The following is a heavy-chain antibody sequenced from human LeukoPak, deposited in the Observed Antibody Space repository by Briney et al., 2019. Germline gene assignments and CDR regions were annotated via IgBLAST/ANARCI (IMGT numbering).Heavy chain of an antibody. D-gene: IGHD5-12*01. CDR3: ARAPGYSGDWFDP. J-gene: IGHJ5*02. V-gene: IGHV3-53*01. Sequence: GGSLRLSCAASGFTVSSNYMSWVRQAPGKGLEWVSVIYSGGSTYYADSVKGRFTISRDNSKNTLYLQMNSLRAEDTAVYYCARAPGYSGDWFDPWGQGTLVTVSS. CDR2: IYSGGST. CDR1: GFTVSSNY.